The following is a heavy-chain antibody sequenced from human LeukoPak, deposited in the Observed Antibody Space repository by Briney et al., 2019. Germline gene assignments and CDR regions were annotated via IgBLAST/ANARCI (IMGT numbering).Heavy chain of an antibody. Sequence: GGSLRLSCAASGFTFSSYAMSWVRQAPGKGLEWVSAISGSGGSTYYADSVKGRFTISRDNSKNTLYLQMNSLRAEDTAVYYCAKRLANGYSYGYAFDIWGQGTMVTVSS. J-gene: IGHJ3*02. CDR2: ISGSGGST. CDR1: GFTFSSYA. CDR3: AKRLANGYSYGYAFDI. D-gene: IGHD5-18*01. V-gene: IGHV3-23*01.